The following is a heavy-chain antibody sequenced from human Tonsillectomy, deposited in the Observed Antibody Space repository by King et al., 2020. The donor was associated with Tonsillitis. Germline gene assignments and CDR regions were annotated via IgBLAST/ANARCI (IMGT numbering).Heavy chain of an antibody. CDR2: MDSSDST. D-gene: IGHD3-3*01. J-gene: IGHJ5*02. CDR1: GGSVTNDRYS. CDR3: ASGRVQWLLDPRYPIGRRATLWFEA. Sequence: QLQESGPGLVKPSQTLSLSCAVSGGSVTNDRYSWTWIRQPPGKGLEWVAYMDSSDSTNYSPPLQSRVTMSKDSSRNQFFLNVNSVTAADTAVYYCASGRVQWLLDPRYPIGRRATLWFEAWGQGTLVTVSS. V-gene: IGHV4-30-4*07.